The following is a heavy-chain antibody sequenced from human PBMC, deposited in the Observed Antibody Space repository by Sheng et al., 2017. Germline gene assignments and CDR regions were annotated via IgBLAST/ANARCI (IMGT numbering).Heavy chain of an antibody. CDR2: ISWNSGSI. Sequence: EVQLVESGGGLVQPGRSLRLSCAASGFNFDDYAMHWVRQAPGKGLEWVSGISWNSGSINYADPVKGRFTISRDNAKNSLYLQMNSLRAEDTAVYYCVRRWDCGGTCHDRHFDLWGQGTLVTVSS. V-gene: IGHV3-9*01. J-gene: IGHJ4*02. CDR1: GFNFDDYA. D-gene: IGHD2-15*01. CDR3: VRRWDCGGTCHDRHFDL.